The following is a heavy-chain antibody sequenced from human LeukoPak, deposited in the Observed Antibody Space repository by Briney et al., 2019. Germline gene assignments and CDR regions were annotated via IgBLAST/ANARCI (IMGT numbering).Heavy chain of an antibody. D-gene: IGHD6-13*01. V-gene: IGHV4-34*01. CDR2: INHSGST. Sequence: SETLSLTCAVYGGSFSGYYWSWIRQPPGKGLEWIGEINHSGSTNYNPSLKSRVTISVDTSKNQFSLKLSSVTAADTAVYYCARAAAGLGEPRFDPWGQGTLVTVSS. CDR1: GGSFSGYY. CDR3: ARAAAGLGEPRFDP. J-gene: IGHJ5*02.